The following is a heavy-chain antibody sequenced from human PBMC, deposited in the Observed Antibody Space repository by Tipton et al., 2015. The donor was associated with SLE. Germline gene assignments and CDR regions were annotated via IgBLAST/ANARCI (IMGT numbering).Heavy chain of an antibody. J-gene: IGHJ1*01. D-gene: IGHD2-21*01. Sequence: SLRLSCAASGFTFSSYAMHWVRQAPGKGLEWVSYISSSGSTIYYADSVKGRFTISRDNAKNSLYLQMNSLRAEDTAVYYCARELSEAYCGGDCYSHWGQGTLVTVSS. CDR2: ISSSGSTI. CDR1: GFTFSSYA. V-gene: IGHV3-48*03. CDR3: ARELSEAYCGGDCYSH.